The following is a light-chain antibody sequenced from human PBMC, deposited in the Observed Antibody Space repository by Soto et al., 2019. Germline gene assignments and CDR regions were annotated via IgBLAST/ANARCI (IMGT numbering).Light chain of an antibody. CDR3: SSYTSSSTPVV. V-gene: IGLV2-14*01. CDR2: EVS. J-gene: IGLJ2*01. Sequence: QSALTQPASVSGSPGQSITISCTGTSSDVGGYNYVSWYQQHPGKAPKLMIYEVSNRPSGVSNRFSGSKSGNTASLTISGLQAADEADDYCSSYTSSSTPVVFGGGTQLTVL. CDR1: SSDVGGYNY.